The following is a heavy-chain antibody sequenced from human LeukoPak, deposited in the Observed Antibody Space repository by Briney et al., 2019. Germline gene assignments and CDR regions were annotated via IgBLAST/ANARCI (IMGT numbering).Heavy chain of an antibody. CDR2: ISSSSSYI. CDR3: VRGVGVSRFNYLDS. V-gene: IGHV3-21*01. CDR1: GFTFSSYS. J-gene: IGHJ4*02. Sequence: GGSLRLSCAASGFTFSSYSMNWVRQAPGKGLEWVSSISSSSSYIYYADSVKGRFTISRDNSKNTLYLQMNSLRDDDTAVYYCVRGVGVSRFNYLDSWGQGTLVIVSS. D-gene: IGHD6-13*01.